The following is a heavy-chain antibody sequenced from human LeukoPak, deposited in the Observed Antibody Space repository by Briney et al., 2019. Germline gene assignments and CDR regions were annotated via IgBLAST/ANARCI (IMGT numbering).Heavy chain of an antibody. Sequence: PSEPLSLTCTVSGGSISSYFWSWLRKPPGEGLGWVGYIYYSGSTNYIPSLKSRVTISVDTSKNQYSLKLSAVTAADTAVYYCARSTDCWSGYYPTDFDYWGQGTLVTVSS. J-gene: IGHJ4*02. CDR3: ARSTDCWSGYYPTDFDY. D-gene: IGHD3-3*01. V-gene: IGHV4-59*01. CDR2: IYYSGST. CDR1: GGSISSYF.